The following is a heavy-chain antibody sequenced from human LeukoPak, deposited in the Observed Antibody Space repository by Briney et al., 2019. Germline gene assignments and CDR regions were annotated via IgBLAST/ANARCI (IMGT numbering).Heavy chain of an antibody. J-gene: IGHJ4*02. Sequence: GGSLRLSCAASGFTLSNYSMNWVRQAPGKGLEWVSSISSSSRYIYQADSVKGRFTTSRDNAKNSLYLQMNSLRSEDTAVYYCARGAGYSGYEGFDYWGQGTLVTVSS. D-gene: IGHD5-12*01. V-gene: IGHV3-21*01. CDR1: GFTLSNYS. CDR3: ARGAGYSGYEGFDY. CDR2: ISSSSRYI.